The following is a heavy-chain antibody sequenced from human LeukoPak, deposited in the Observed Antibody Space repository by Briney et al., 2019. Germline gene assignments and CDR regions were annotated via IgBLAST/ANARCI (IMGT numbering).Heavy chain of an antibody. V-gene: IGHV3-23*01. CDR1: GFTFSSYA. Sequence: GGSLRLSCAVSGFTFSSYAMSWVRQAPGKGLEWVSAISGGSGDRTYYADSVKGRFTILRDNSKNTLYLQMNSLRAEDTAVYYCARASDYGDYDEDAFDIWGQGTMVTVSS. D-gene: IGHD4-17*01. CDR3: ARASDYGDYDEDAFDI. CDR2: ISGGSGDRT. J-gene: IGHJ3*02.